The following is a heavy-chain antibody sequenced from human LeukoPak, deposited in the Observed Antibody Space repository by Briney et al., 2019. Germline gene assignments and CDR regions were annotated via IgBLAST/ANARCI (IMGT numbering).Heavy chain of an antibody. V-gene: IGHV3-33*01. CDR2: IWYDGSNK. J-gene: IGHJ4*02. Sequence: GRSLRLSCAASGFTFSSYGMHWVRQAPGKGLEWVAVIWYDGSNKYYADSVKGRFPISIDNSKNTLYLQMNSLRAEDTAVYYCARAADSSGWSFDYWGQGTLVTVSS. CDR3: ARAADSSGWSFDY. D-gene: IGHD6-19*01. CDR1: GFTFSSYG.